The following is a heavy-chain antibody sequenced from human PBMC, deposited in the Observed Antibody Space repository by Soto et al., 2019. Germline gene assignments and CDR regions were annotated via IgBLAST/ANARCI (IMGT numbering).Heavy chain of an antibody. CDR3: ARLGANPMLPYYYGSGSFDY. D-gene: IGHD3-10*01. CDR1: GDSVSSNSAA. CDR2: TYYRSKWYN. Sequence: QVQLQQSGPGLVKPSQTLSLTCAISGDSVSSNSAAWNWIRQSPSRGLEWLGRTYYRSKWYNDYAVSVKSRITINPDTSKNQFSLQLNSVTPEDTAVYYCARLGANPMLPYYYGSGSFDYWGQGTLVTVSS. V-gene: IGHV6-1*01. J-gene: IGHJ4*02.